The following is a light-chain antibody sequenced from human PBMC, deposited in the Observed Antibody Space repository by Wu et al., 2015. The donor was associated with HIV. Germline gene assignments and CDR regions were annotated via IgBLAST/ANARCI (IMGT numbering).Light chain of an antibody. CDR2: AAS. CDR3: QQYGSSPLFT. CDR1: QSIRTN. V-gene: IGKV3-20*01. J-gene: IGKJ3*01. Sequence: EIVMTQSPATLSVSPGERATLFCRASQSIRTNLAWYQQKPGQSPRLLISAASTRASGIPDRFSGSGSGTDFTLTINGLEPEDFAVYYCQQYGSSPLFTFGPGTKVDIK.